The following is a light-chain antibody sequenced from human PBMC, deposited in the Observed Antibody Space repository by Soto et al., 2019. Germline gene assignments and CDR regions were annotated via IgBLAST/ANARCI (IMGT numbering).Light chain of an antibody. CDR1: QSISWW. CDR2: KAS. Sequence: DIQMTQSPSTLSASVGDRVTITCRASQSISWWLAWYQQKPGKAPKLLIYKASTLDSGVPSRFSGSGSGTEFTLTISSLQPDDIGTYFCQQYSSPWTFGQGTKAEIK. J-gene: IGKJ1*01. V-gene: IGKV1-5*03. CDR3: QQYSSPWT.